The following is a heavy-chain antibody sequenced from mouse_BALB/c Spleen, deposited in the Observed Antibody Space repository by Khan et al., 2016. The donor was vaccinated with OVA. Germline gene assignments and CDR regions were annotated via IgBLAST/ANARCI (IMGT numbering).Heavy chain of an antibody. V-gene: IGHV9-3-1*01. CDR2: INTYTGEP. CDR1: GHTFTKYG. J-gene: IGHJ4*01. CDR3: TRPPYFSYVLDN. Sequence: QIQLVQPGPELKKPGETVKISCKASGHTFTKYGMNWVKHAPGKGLKWMGWINTYTGEPTYADDFTGRFAFSLETSASTAYLQINNLKNEDTTTYFCTRPPYFSYVLDNWGQGTTVTVSS. D-gene: IGHD2-10*01.